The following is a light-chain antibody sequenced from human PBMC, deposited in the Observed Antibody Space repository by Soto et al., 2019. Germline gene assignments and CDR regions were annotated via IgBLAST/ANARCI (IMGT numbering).Light chain of an antibody. CDR3: SSYRGSSTCV. CDR1: SSDVDTYNF. J-gene: IGLJ1*01. Sequence: QSALTQPASVSGFPGQSITISCTGTSSDVDTYNFVSWYQQHPGKAPKLMIHDVSNRPSGVSDRFSGSKSGNTASLTISGLQAEDEADYYCSSYRGSSTCVFGTGTKVTVL. CDR2: DVS. V-gene: IGLV2-14*01.